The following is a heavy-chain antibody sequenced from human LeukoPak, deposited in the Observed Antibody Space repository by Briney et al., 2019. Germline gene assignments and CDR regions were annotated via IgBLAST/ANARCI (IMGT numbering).Heavy chain of an antibody. CDR3: ARHGNIVVVVAATAFDY. CDR2: INHSGST. V-gene: IGHV4-34*01. J-gene: IGHJ4*02. Sequence: SSETLSLTCAVYGGSFSGYYWSWIRQPPGKGLEWIGEINHSGSTYYNPSLKSRVTISVDTSKNQFSLKVNSVTAADTAVYYCARHGNIVVVVAATAFDYWGRGTLVTVSS. D-gene: IGHD2-15*01. CDR1: GGSFSGYY.